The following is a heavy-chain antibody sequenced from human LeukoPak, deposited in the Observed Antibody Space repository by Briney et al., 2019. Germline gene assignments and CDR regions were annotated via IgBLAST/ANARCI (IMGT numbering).Heavy chain of an antibody. CDR1: GFTFSSYW. Sequence: PGGSLRLSCAASGFTFSSYWMSWVRQAPGKGLEWVANIKQDGSEKYYVDSVKGRFTIPRANAKNSLYLQMNSLRAEDTAVYYCARERYSSGWYGYYYMDVWGKGTTVTVSS. CDR2: IKQDGSEK. J-gene: IGHJ6*03. D-gene: IGHD6-19*01. V-gene: IGHV3-7*01. CDR3: ARERYSSGWYGYYYMDV.